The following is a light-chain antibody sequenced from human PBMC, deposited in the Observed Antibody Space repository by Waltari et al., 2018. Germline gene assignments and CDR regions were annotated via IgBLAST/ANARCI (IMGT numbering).Light chain of an antibody. CDR1: SSNIGTNL. V-gene: IGLV1-44*01. CDR3: AAWDDSLNGYV. CDR2: SNN. Sequence: QSVLTQPPSASGTPGQRVTIPCSGSSSNIGTNLGNWFQQPPGTAPQLLIFSNNQRPSGVPDRFSGSKPGNSASLAISGLQSEDEAEYYCAAWDDSLNGYVFGTGTKVTVL. J-gene: IGLJ1*01.